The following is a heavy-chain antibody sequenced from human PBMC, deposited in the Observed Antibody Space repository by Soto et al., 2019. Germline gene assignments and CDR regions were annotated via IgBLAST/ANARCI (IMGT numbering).Heavy chain of an antibody. CDR1: GFTFSSYA. J-gene: IGHJ4*02. CDR3: AKNRGRSTMIVGALDY. V-gene: IGHV3-23*01. D-gene: IGHD3-22*01. Sequence: EVQLLESGGGLVQPGGSLRLSCAASGFTFSSYAMSWVRQAPGKGLEWVSAISGSGGSTYYADSVKGRFTISRDNSKNTLYLQMNSLRAEDTAVYYCAKNRGRSTMIVGALDYWGQGTLVTVSS. CDR2: ISGSGGST.